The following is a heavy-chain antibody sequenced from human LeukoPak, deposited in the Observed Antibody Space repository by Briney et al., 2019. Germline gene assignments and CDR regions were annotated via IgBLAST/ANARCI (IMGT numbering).Heavy chain of an antibody. CDR1: GFTFSKYG. D-gene: IGHD3-3*01. CDR2: ISGGGDTT. CDR3: ARVRSGYYLDT. V-gene: IGHV3-23*01. Sequence: QSGGSLRLSCAASGFTFSKYGVTWVRQAPGKGLEWVSVISGGGDTTFYADFVKGRFTISRDNSKNTLFLQMNSLRAEDTAVYHCARVRSGYYLDTWGQGTLVTVSS. J-gene: IGHJ4*02.